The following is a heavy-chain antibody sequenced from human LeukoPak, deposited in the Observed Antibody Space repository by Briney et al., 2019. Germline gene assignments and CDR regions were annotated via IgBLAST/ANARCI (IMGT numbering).Heavy chain of an antibody. Sequence: PGGSLRLSCAASGFTFSDYYMSWIRQAPGKGLEWVSYISSSGSTIYYADSVKGRYTISRDNAKNSLYLQMNSLRAEDTAVYYCAKDRAEWGWGFDYWGQGTLVTVSS. D-gene: IGHD3-16*01. CDR2: ISSSGSTI. CDR1: GFTFSDYY. CDR3: AKDRAEWGWGFDY. V-gene: IGHV3-11*04. J-gene: IGHJ4*02.